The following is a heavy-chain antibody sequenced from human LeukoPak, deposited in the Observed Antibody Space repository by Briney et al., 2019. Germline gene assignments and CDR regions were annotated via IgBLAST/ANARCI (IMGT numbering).Heavy chain of an antibody. D-gene: IGHD6-19*01. CDR3: ASAYSSGWYFDY. CDR2: ISWDGGST. V-gene: IGHV3-43*01. CDR1: GFTFDDYT. Sequence: GGSLRLSCAASGFTFDDYTMHWVRQAPGKGLEWVSLISWDGGSTYYADSVKGRFTISRDNSKNSLYLQMNSLRAEDTAVYYCASAYSSGWYFDYWGQGTLVTVSS. J-gene: IGHJ4*02.